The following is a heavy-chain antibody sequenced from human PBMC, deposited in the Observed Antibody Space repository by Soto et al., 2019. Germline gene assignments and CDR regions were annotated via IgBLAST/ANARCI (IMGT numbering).Heavy chain of an antibody. CDR1: GFTFDAHA. V-gene: IGHV3-9*01. CDR3: AKDSLAAPRGFEC. Sequence: EVQLVASGGGLVQPGRSLRLSWEASGFTFDAHAMHWVREAPEKGLEWVSGITWSGDTVDYADAVKGRFTISRDHAKNSLYLQMNSLRVEDTAFYYCAKDSLAAPRGFECWGQGTLVTVSS. J-gene: IGHJ4*02. D-gene: IGHD6-13*01. CDR2: ITWSGDTV.